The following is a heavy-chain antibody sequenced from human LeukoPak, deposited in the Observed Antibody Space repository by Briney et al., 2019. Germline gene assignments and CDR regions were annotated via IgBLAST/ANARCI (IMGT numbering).Heavy chain of an antibody. D-gene: IGHD4-23*01. CDR3: ARTYGGNLNDAFDI. CDR1: GGTFSSYA. V-gene: IGHV1-69*04. J-gene: IGHJ3*02. Sequence: GSSVKVSCKASGGTFSSYAISWVRQAPGQGLEWMERIIPIFGIANYAQKFQGRVTITADKSTSTAYMELSSLRSEDTAVYYCARTYGGNLNDAFDIWGQGTMVTVSS. CDR2: IIPIFGIA.